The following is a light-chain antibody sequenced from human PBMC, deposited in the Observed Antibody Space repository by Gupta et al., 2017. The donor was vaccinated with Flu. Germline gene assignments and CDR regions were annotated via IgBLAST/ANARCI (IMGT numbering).Light chain of an antibody. CDR2: QVS. CDR3: MQGTSWPWA. J-gene: IGKJ1*01. Sequence: AVMPKSPLPLPVPLGRPAPIPCRSSQCLVYSDGNTYLHWYQQRPGQSPKRLIYQVSYRDTGVPDRFSGSGSGTDFTLKISRVEAEDFGIYYCMQGTSWPWAFGQGTKVEIK. V-gene: IGKV2-30*01. CDR1: QCLVYSDGNTY.